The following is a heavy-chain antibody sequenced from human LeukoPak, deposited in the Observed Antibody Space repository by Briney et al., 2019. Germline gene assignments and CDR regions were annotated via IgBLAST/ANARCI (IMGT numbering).Heavy chain of an antibody. CDR1: GASISSYY. CDR2: IYTSGST. J-gene: IGHJ6*03. CDR3: AGSGGHYGPGSYQTHYTYYYYYYMDV. Sequence: SETLSLTCTGSGASISSYYWSWIRQPAGKGLEWIGRIYTSGSTNYNPSLKSRVTMSVDTSKNQFSLKLSSVTAADTAVYYCAGSGGHYGPGSYQTHYTYYYYYYMDVWGKGATVTISS. V-gene: IGHV4-4*07. D-gene: IGHD3-10*01.